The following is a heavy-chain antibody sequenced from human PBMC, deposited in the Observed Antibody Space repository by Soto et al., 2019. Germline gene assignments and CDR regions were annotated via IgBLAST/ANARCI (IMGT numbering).Heavy chain of an antibody. CDR3: ARHRSTSGYYLVFDS. CDR2: IYYSGTT. Sequence: QVQLQVSGPGLVKPSETLTLTCTISNGSIGTNYWSWLRQPPGKPLEWIGHIYYSGTTNYNPSLKSRVTLSVDMSKSQFSLKLTSATAADTAVYYCARHRSTSGYYLVFDSWGQGTLVTVSS. J-gene: IGHJ4*02. V-gene: IGHV4-59*08. D-gene: IGHD3-3*01. CDR1: NGSIGTNY.